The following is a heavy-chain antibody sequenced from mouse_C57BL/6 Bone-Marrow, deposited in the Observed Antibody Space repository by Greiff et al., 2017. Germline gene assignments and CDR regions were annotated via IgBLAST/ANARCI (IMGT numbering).Heavy chain of an antibody. V-gene: IGHV1-72*01. CDR1: GYTFTSYW. D-gene: IGHD2-4*01. CDR2: IDPNSGGT. CDR3: ARDYDGACSDAMDY. J-gene: IGHJ4*01. Sequence: QVQLQQPGAELVKPGASVKLSCKASGYTFTSYWMHWVKQRPGRGLEWIGRIDPNSGGTKYNEKFKSKATLPVDKPSSTAYMPLSSLTSEDSAVYYCARDYDGACSDAMDYWGQGTSVTVSS.